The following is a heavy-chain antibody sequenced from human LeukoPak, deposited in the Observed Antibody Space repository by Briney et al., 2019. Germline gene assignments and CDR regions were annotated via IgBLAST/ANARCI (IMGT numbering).Heavy chain of an antibody. V-gene: IGHV1-46*01. Sequence: GASVKVSCKASGYTFTSYYMHWVRQAPGQGLEWMGIINPSGGSTSYAQKFQGRVTMTEDTSTDTAYMELSSLRSEDTAVYYCATGSRAYGDYECDYWGQGTLVTVSS. D-gene: IGHD4-17*01. CDR3: ATGSRAYGDYECDY. CDR1: GYTFTSYY. J-gene: IGHJ4*02. CDR2: INPSGGST.